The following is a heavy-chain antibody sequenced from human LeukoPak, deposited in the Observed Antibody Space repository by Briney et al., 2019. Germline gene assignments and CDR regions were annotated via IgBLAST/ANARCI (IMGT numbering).Heavy chain of an antibody. V-gene: IGHV3-30*03. CDR3: ARTQQQLIFDY. J-gene: IGHJ4*02. CDR1: GFTFSSYG. CDR2: MSYDGSKE. D-gene: IGHD6-13*01. Sequence: GRSLRLSCAASGFTFSSYGMHWVRQAPGKGLEWVAVMSYDGSKEYYADSVKGRFTISRDNSKNTLYLQMNSLRVEDTAVYYCARTQQQLIFDYWGQGTLVTVSS.